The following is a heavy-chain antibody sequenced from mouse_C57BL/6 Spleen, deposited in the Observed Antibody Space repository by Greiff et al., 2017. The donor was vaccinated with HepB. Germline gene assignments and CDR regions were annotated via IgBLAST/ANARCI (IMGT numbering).Heavy chain of an antibody. Sequence: QVQLQQPGAELVRPGSSVKLSCKASGYTFTSYWMDWVKQRPGQGLEWIGNIYPSDSETHYNQKFKDKATLTVDKSSSTAYMQLSSLTSEDSAVYYCARNYYGSSKNWYFDVWGTGTTVTVSS. V-gene: IGHV1-61*01. CDR2: IYPSDSET. CDR1: GYTFTSYW. CDR3: ARNYYGSSKNWYFDV. J-gene: IGHJ1*03. D-gene: IGHD1-1*01.